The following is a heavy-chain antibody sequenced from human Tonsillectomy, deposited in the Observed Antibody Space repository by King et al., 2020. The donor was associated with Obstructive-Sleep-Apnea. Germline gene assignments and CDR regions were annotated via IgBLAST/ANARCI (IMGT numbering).Heavy chain of an antibody. Sequence: VQLVESGGGAVQPGRSLRLSCAASGFTFSSYAMHWVRQAPGKGPEWVAVMSSDGGNKYFADSVKGRFTISRDNSKNTLHLQMDSLRPEDTAVYYCARRRHSAIYYMKGAFDIWGQGTMDTVSS. CDR2: MSSDGGNK. V-gene: IGHV3-30-3*01. D-gene: IGHD2-21*01. J-gene: IGHJ3*02. CDR1: GFTFSSYA. CDR3: ARRRHSAIYYMKGAFDI.